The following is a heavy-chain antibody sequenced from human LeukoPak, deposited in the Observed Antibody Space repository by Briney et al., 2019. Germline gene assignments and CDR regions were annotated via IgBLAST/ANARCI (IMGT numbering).Heavy chain of an antibody. CDR2: IYPGDSDT. CDR3: ARIYDSSGYYYYYFDY. J-gene: IGHJ4*02. CDR1: GYSFSKYW. D-gene: IGHD3-22*01. Sequence: GESLQISCKASGYSFSKYWIGWVRQMPGKGLEWMGIIYPGDSDTRYGPSFQGQVTISADKSITTAYLQWSSLKASDTAMYYCARIYDSSGYYYYYFDYWGQGTLVTVSS. V-gene: IGHV5-51*01.